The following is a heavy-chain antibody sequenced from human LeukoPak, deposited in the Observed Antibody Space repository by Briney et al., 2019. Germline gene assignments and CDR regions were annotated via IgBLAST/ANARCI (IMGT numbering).Heavy chain of an antibody. CDR2: INPNSGGT. CDR1: GYTFTGYY. J-gene: IGHJ5*02. Sequence: ASVKVSCKASGYTFTGYYMHRVRQAPGQGLEWMGWINPNSGGTNYAQKFQGRVTMTRDTSISTAYMELSRLRSDDTAVYYCARIAVACILECYDNWFDPWGQGTLVTVSS. D-gene: IGHD6-19*01. V-gene: IGHV1-2*02. CDR3: ARIAVACILECYDNWFDP.